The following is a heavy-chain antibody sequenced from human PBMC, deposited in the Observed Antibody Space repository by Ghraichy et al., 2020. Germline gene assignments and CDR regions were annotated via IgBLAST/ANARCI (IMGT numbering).Heavy chain of an antibody. Sequence: LSLTCAASGFTVSGNFMSWVRRTPGKGLEWLSVISSGSYTNYADSVKGRFTISRDSSMNTLFLQMNGLGAEDTALYYCARGGDSSGSSRSAFDIWGQGTMVTVSS. D-gene: IGHD6-19*01. CDR3: ARGGDSSGSSRSAFDI. V-gene: IGHV3-53*01. J-gene: IGHJ3*02. CDR2: ISSGSYT. CDR1: GFTVSGNF.